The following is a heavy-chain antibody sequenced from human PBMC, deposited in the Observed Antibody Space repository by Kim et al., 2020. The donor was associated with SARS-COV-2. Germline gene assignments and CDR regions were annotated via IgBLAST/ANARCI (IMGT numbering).Heavy chain of an antibody. J-gene: IGHJ6*02. V-gene: IGHV3-53*01. CDR3: ARDLADYGSGKSGDYYGMDV. D-gene: IGHD3-10*01. Sequence: GGSLRLSCAASGFTVSSNYMSWVRQAPGKGLEWVSVIYSGGSTYYADSVKGRFTISRDNSKNTLYLQMNSLRAEDTAVYYCARDLADYGSGKSGDYYGMDVWGQGTTVTVSS. CDR1: GFTVSSNY. CDR2: IYSGGST.